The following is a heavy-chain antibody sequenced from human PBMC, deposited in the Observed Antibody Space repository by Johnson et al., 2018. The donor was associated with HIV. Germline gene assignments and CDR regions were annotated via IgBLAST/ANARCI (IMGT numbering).Heavy chain of an antibody. Sequence: QVQLVESGGGVVQPGGSLRLSCAASGFTFSSYAMHWVRQAPGKGLEWVAFIRYDGSNKYYADSVKGRLPLSRDNSKNTLYLQMNSLRAEDTAVYYCANRGHLAWPETYAFDIWGQGTMVTVSS. CDR1: GFTFSSYA. CDR3: ANRGHLAWPETYAFDI. CDR2: IRYDGSNK. J-gene: IGHJ3*02. D-gene: IGHD3-10*01. V-gene: IGHV3-30*02.